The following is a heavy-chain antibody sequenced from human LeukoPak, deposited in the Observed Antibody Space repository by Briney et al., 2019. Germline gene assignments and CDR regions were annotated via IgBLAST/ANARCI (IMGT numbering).Heavy chain of an antibody. V-gene: IGHV3-30*04. CDR3: ARTSTTWHAFDI. CDR2: ISYDGTNK. Sequence: GGSLRLSCAASGFTFSSYAMHWVRQAPGKGLEWVALISYDGTNKYYADSVKGRFTISRDNSKNTLYLQMNSLRAEDTAVYYCARTSTTWHAFDIWGQGTMVTVSS. CDR1: GFTFSSYA. J-gene: IGHJ3*02. D-gene: IGHD2-2*01.